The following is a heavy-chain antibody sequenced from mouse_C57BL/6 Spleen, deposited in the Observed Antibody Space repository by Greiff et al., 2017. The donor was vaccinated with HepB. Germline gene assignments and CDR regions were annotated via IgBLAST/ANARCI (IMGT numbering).Heavy chain of an antibody. CDR1: GYTFTDYE. D-gene: IGHD3-2*02. J-gene: IGHJ2*01. CDR3: TRGAQATGY. CDR2: IDPETGGT. V-gene: IGHV1-15*01. Sequence: QVQLQQSGAELVRPGASVTLSCKASGYTFTDYEMHWVKQTPVHGLEWIGAIDPETGGTAYNQKFKGKAILTADKSSSTAYMELRSLTSEDSAVYYCTRGAQATGYWGQGTTLTVSS.